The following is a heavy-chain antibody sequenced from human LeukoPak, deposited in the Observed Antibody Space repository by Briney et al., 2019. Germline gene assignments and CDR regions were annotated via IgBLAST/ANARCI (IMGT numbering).Heavy chain of an antibody. CDR2: VRYGGNIK. D-gene: IGHD3-9*01. CDR1: EFTSSAYA. CDR3: TKDLGTEYNIFDY. J-gene: IGHJ4*02. V-gene: IGHV3-30*02. Sequence: TGGSLRLSCAASEFTSSAYAMHWLRQAPGRGLEWVAFVRYGGNIKYYADSVKGRFTISRDNSKHTLYLQMNSLRPEDTAVYYCTKDLGTEYNIFDYWGQGTLVTVSS.